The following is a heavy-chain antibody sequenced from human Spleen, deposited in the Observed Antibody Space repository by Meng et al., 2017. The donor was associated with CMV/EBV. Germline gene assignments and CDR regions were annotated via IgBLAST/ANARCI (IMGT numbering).Heavy chain of an antibody. D-gene: IGHD6-13*01. V-gene: IGHV1-18*01. J-gene: IGHJ1*01. Sequence: QIQLVQSGADVKKPGASVKLSCKASGYTFTSYGMCWLRQAPGQGLEWMGWISDYNGNTIYAQKVQGRVTMTTDASTNTAYLELRSLRSDDTAVYYCARDQQLIPAEYFQHWGPGTLVTVSS. CDR2: ISDYNGNT. CDR1: GYTFTSYG. CDR3: ARDQQLIPAEYFQH.